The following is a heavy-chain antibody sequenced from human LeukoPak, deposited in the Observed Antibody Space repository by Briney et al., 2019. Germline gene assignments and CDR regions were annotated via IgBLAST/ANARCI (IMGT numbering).Heavy chain of an antibody. CDR3: ARDKTYYDSGGYYHY. CDR2: INPNSGGT. D-gene: IGHD3-22*01. Sequence: ASVKVSCKASGYTFTGYYMHWVRQAPGQGLEWMGWINPNSGGTNYAQMFQGRVTMTRDTSISTAYMELSRLRSDDTAVYYCARDKTYYDSGGYYHYWGQGTLVTVAS. CDR1: GYTFTGYY. J-gene: IGHJ4*02. V-gene: IGHV1-2*02.